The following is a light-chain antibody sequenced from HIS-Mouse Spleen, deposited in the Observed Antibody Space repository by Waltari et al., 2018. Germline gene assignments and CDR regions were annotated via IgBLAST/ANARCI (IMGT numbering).Light chain of an antibody. CDR1: ALPKEY. Sequence: SYELTQPPSVSVSPGQTARITCSGDALPKEYADWYQQKPGQAPLLVIYKDSERPSGIPERFSGSSSGTTVTLTISGVQAEDEADYYCQSADSSGTYVVFGGGTKLTVL. J-gene: IGLJ2*01. CDR3: QSADSSGTYVV. V-gene: IGLV3-25*03. CDR2: KDS.